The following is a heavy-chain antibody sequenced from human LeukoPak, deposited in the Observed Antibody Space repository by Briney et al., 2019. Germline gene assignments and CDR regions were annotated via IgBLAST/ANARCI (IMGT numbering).Heavy chain of an antibody. CDR2: IYSGGKT. CDR1: GFTFGRYW. J-gene: IGHJ4*02. D-gene: IGHD5-18*01. Sequence: GGSLRLSCAASGFTFGRYWMTWVRQAPGKGLEWVSFIYSGGKTHSSDSVKGRFTISRDNSKNTLYLQMSSLRAEDTAVYYCARRATTERGYSYGLDYWGQGTLVTVSS. V-gene: IGHV3-66*01. CDR3: ARRATTERGYSYGLDY.